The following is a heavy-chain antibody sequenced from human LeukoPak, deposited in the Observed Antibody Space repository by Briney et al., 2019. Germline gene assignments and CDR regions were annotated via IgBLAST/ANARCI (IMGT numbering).Heavy chain of an antibody. CDR2: IWYDGSNK. J-gene: IGHJ3*02. Sequence: KSGGSLRLSCAASGFIFSSYGMHWVRQAPGKGLEWVVVIWYDGSNKYYADSVKGRFTISRDNSKNTLYLQMNSLRAEDTAVYYCARDSSSGWFDAFDIWGQGTMVTVS. D-gene: IGHD6-19*01. CDR1: GFIFSSYG. V-gene: IGHV3-33*01. CDR3: ARDSSSGWFDAFDI.